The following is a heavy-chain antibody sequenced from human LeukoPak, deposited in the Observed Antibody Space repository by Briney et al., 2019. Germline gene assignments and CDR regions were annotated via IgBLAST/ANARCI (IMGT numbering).Heavy chain of an antibody. Sequence: SETLSLTCTVSGGSIYSYYWSWIRQPPGKGLEWIGYIYYSGSTNYNPSLKSRVTISVDTSKNQFSLKLSSVTAADTAVYYCAREAGLFDYWGQGTLVIVSS. CDR1: GGSIYSYY. J-gene: IGHJ4*02. CDR3: AREAGLFDY. V-gene: IGHV4-59*12. D-gene: IGHD6-13*01. CDR2: IYYSGST.